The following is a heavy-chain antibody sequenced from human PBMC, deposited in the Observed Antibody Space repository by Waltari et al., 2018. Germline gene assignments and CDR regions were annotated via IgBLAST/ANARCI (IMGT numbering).Heavy chain of an antibody. CDR1: GGSISSSSYY. V-gene: IGHV4-39*01. Sequence: QLQLQELGPGLVKPSETLSLTCTVSGGSISSSSYYWGWIRQPPGKGLEWIGSIYYSGSTYYNPSLKSRVTISVDTSKNQFSLKLSSVTAADTAVYYCARILDSSGYYHWGQGTLVTVSS. D-gene: IGHD3-22*01. J-gene: IGHJ5*02. CDR2: IYYSGST. CDR3: ARILDSSGYYH.